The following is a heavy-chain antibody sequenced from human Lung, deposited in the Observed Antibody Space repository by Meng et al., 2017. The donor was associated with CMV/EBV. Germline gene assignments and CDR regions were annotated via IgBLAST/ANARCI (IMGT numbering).Heavy chain of an antibody. CDR2: INPNSGGT. D-gene: IGHD3-10*01. J-gene: IGHJ4*02. CDR3: ARDRFRTVRGLFSY. Sequence: AXVXVSXXASRHSFPDCYIHWVRQAPGQGLEWMGWINPNSGGTKYAENFQGRVTMTRDTSISTASMELNRLRSEDTAVYYCARDRFRTVRGLFSYWGQGTLVXVSS. CDR1: RHSFPDCY. V-gene: IGHV1-2*02.